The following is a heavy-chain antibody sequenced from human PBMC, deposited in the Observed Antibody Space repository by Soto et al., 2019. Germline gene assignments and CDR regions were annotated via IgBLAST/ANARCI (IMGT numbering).Heavy chain of an antibody. V-gene: IGHV1-69*06. D-gene: IGHD3-22*01. Sequence: ASMKVSCKASGGTFSSLDINWVRQAPGQGLEWMGGIIPISETTNYAQIFQGRVSIVADKSTSTAYVELSRLRSEDTAVYYCARALLSHSYDSGGYDSYFHAMDVWGQGTPVTVSS. CDR3: ARALLSHSYDSGGYDSYFHAMDV. J-gene: IGHJ6*02. CDR2: IIPISETT. CDR1: GGTFSSLD.